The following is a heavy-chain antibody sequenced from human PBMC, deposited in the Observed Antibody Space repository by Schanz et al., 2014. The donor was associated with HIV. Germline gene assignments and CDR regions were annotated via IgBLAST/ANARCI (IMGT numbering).Heavy chain of an antibody. J-gene: IGHJ6*02. Sequence: QVQLVESGGGVVQPGRSLRLSCAASGFTFTSFGMHWVRQAPGKGLDWVAVIWYDGSNKYYADSVKGRFTISRDNSKNTLYLQMNGLRAEDTAVYYCARTSRIVIPDRDPRLSYLYGMDVWGQGTTVTVSS. D-gene: IGHD1-26*01. CDR1: GFTFTSFG. CDR2: IWYDGSNK. CDR3: ARTSRIVIPDRDPRLSYLYGMDV. V-gene: IGHV3-33*01.